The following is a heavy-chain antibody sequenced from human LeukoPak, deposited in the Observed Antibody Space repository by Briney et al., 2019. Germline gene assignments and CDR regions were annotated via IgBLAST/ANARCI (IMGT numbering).Heavy chain of an antibody. CDR1: GYTFTSYG. CDR3: ARGDGEAASLWENWFDP. J-gene: IGHJ5*02. V-gene: IGHV1-46*01. CDR2: INPSGGRT. D-gene: IGHD6-13*01. Sequence: ASVTVSCKASGYTFTSYGISWVRQGPGQGLEWMGIINPSGGRTSYAQKFQGRVTMTRDMSTSTVYMELSSLRSEDTAVYYCARGDGEAASLWENWFDPWGQGTLVTVSS.